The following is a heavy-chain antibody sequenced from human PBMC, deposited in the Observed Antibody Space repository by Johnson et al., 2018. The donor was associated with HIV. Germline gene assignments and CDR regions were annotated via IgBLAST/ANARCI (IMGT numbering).Heavy chain of an antibody. D-gene: IGHD3-22*01. CDR1: GFTFSSYG. V-gene: IGHV3-33*01. CDR3: ARDYYDSGGNHHAFDI. Sequence: QVQLVESGGGVVQPGRSLRLSCAASGFTFSSYGMHWVRQAPGKGLEWVAVIWYDGSNKYYADSVKGRFTISRDNSKNTLYLQMNSLRVEDTAIYYCARDYYDSGGNHHAFDIWGQGTMVSVSS. J-gene: IGHJ3*02. CDR2: IWYDGSNK.